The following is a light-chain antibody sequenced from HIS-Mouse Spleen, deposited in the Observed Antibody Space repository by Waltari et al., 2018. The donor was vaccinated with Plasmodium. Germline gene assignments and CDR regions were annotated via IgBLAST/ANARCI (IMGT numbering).Light chain of an antibody. V-gene: IGKV3-15*01. J-gene: IGKJ2*01. CDR1: QSVSSN. Sequence: IVMTQSPATLSVSPVESATLSCRASQSVSSNLAWYQQKPGQAPRLLSYGASTRATGIPARFSGSGSGTEFTLTISSMQSEDFAVYYCQQYNNWPPYTFGQGTKLEIK. CDR2: GAS. CDR3: QQYNNWPPYT.